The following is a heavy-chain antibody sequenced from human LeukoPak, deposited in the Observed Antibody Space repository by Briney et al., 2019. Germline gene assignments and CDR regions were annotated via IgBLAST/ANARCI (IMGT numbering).Heavy chain of an antibody. CDR2: IKQDGSEK. CDR1: GFTLSSYW. Sequence: GGSLRLSCAASGFTLSSYWMSWVRQAPGKGLEWVAHIKQDGSEKYYVDSVKGRFTISRDSAKNSLYLQMNSLRDEDTAVYYCARVEVVIDYWGQGTLVTVSS. V-gene: IGHV3-7*02. CDR3: ARVEVVIDY. J-gene: IGHJ4*02. D-gene: IGHD3-3*01.